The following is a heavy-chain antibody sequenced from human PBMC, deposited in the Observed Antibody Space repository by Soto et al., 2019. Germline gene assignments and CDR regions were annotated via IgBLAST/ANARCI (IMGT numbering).Heavy chain of an antibody. CDR1: GFTFSRHS. CDR3: ARDRPPVSSSGDAFDI. Sequence: AQLVESGGGLVKPGGSLRLSCAASGFTFSRHSMNWVRQAPGKGLEWVSSISSGSVYIYYADSVKGRFTISRDNAKNSLYLQMNSLTAEDTAVYFCARDRPPVSSSGDAFDIWGQGTMVTVSS. CDR2: ISSGSVYI. D-gene: IGHD6-19*01. J-gene: IGHJ3*02. V-gene: IGHV3-21*01.